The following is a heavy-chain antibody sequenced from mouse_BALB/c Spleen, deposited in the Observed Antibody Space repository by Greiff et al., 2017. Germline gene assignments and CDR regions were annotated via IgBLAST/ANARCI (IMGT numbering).Heavy chain of an antibody. J-gene: IGHJ3*01. V-gene: IGHV1-7*01. Sequence: QVQLQQSGAELAKPGASVKMSCKASGYTFTSYWMHWVKQRPGQGLEWIGYINPSTGYTEYNQKFKDKATLTADKSSSTAYMQLSSLTSEDSAVYYCARSRYYGAWFAYWGQGTLVTVSA. D-gene: IGHD1-2*01. CDR1: GYTFTSYW. CDR3: ARSRYYGAWFAY. CDR2: INPSTGYT.